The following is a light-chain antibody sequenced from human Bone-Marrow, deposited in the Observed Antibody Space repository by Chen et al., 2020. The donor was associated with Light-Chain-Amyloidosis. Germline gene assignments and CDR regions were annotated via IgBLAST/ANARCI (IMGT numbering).Light chain of an antibody. CDR1: RGISKS. J-gene: IGKJ2*01. Sequence: DIQMTQSPSSLSASVGDRVTITGRASRGISKSLAWYQLKPGKAPKLLIYGTSKLHNGVPSRFSGSESGTDYTLTISSLQPEDFATYFCQHYYTTPRTFGQGTKLEIK. V-gene: IGKV1-NL1*01. CDR2: GTS. CDR3: QHYYTTPRT.